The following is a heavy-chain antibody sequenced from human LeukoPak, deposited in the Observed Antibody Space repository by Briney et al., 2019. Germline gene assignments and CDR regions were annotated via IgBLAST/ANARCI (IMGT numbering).Heavy chain of an antibody. CDR3: AKELDNYYDSSGYHPLDY. CDR2: ISGSGGST. Sequence: GGSLRLSCAASGFTFSSYAMSWVRQAPGKGLEWVSAISGSGGSTYYADSVKGRFTISRDNSKNTLYLQMNSLRAEDTAVYYCAKELDNYYDSSGYHPLDYWGRGTLVTVSS. D-gene: IGHD3-22*01. J-gene: IGHJ4*02. CDR1: GFTFSSYA. V-gene: IGHV3-23*01.